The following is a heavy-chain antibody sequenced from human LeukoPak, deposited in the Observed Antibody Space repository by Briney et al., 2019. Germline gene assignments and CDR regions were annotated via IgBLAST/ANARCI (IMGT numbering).Heavy chain of an antibody. CDR2: IYYSGST. Sequence: SETLSLTCTVSGGSIRSYYWSWIRQHPGKGLEWIGYIYYSGSTYYNPSLKSRVTISVDTSKNQFSLKLSSVTAADTAVYYCARAPVTTPSDSFDYWGQGTLVTVSS. D-gene: IGHD4-17*01. J-gene: IGHJ4*02. CDR1: GGSIRSYY. V-gene: IGHV4-31*03. CDR3: ARAPVTTPSDSFDY.